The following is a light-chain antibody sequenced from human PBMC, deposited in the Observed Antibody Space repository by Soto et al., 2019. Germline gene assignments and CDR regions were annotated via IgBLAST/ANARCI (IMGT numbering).Light chain of an antibody. J-gene: IGKJ1*01. CDR3: QHYNCYSEA. V-gene: IGKV1-5*03. CDR2: KAS. Sequence: DIQMTQSPSTLSGSVGDRVTITCRASQTISSWLAWYQQKPGKAPKLLIYKASTLKSGVPSRFSGSGSGTEFTHTLSSLQPDDFATYYCQHYNCYSEAFGQGTKVELK. CDR1: QTISSW.